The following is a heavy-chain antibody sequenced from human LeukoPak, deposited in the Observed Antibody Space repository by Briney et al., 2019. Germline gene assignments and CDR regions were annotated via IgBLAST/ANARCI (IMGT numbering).Heavy chain of an antibody. CDR1: GFTFSSYS. CDR2: ISSSSYI. Sequence: GGSLRLSCAASGFTFSSYSMNWVRQAPGKGLEWVSPISSSSYIYYADSVKGRFTISRDNAKNSLYLQMNSLRAEDTAVYYCARAYSSGPQVDYWGQGTLVTVSS. V-gene: IGHV3-21*01. CDR3: ARAYSSGPQVDY. D-gene: IGHD6-19*01. J-gene: IGHJ4*02.